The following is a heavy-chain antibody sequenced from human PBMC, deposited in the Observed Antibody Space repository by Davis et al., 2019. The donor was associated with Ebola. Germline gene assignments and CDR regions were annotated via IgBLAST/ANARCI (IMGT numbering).Heavy chain of an antibody. J-gene: IGHJ3*02. Sequence: ASVTVSCKASGYTFTGYSMHWVRQAPAQGLEWMGWINPNSGGTNYAQKLQGRVTMTRETSISTAYLELGRLRSDEPAVDYSAREMGTTVNPNQAAFDIWGQGTMVTVSS. D-gene: IGHD4-17*01. CDR3: AREMGTTVNPNQAAFDI. CDR1: GYTFTGYS. CDR2: INPNSGGT. V-gene: IGHV1-2*02.